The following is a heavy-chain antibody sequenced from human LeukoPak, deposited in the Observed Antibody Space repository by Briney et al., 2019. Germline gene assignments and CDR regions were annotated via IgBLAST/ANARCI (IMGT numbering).Heavy chain of an antibody. Sequence: ASVKVSCKASGYTFTGYYMHWVRQAPGQGLEWMGWINPNSGGTNYAQKFQGRVTMTRDTSISTAYMELSRLRSDDTAVYYCAGEEWELRLKTFDYWGQGTLVTVSS. D-gene: IGHD1-26*01. J-gene: IGHJ4*02. CDR3: AGEEWELRLKTFDY. CDR2: INPNSGGT. V-gene: IGHV1-2*02. CDR1: GYTFTGYY.